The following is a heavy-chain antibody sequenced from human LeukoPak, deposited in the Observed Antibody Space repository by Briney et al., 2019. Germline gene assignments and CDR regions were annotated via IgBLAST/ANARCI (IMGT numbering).Heavy chain of an antibody. D-gene: IGHD2/OR15-2a*01. CDR2: ISSSGEST. Sequence: GGSLRLSCAASGFSFSSYAMIWVRQAPGKGLEWVSVISSSGESTYYADSLKGRFTISRDNSKNTLSLQMNSLRAEDTAIYYSAKGGAVVLSPFDYWGQGTLVTVSS. J-gene: IGHJ4*02. V-gene: IGHV3-23*01. CDR3: AKGGAVVLSPFDY. CDR1: GFSFSSYA.